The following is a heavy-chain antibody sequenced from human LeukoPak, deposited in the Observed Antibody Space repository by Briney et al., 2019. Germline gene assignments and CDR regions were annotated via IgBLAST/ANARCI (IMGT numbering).Heavy chain of an antibody. CDR3: AKSPLVPAAIDWFDP. CDR1: GFTFSSYG. V-gene: IGHV3-23*01. D-gene: IGHD2-2*02. CDR2: ISGSGGST. Sequence: LPGRSLRPSCAASGFTFSSYGMHWVRQAPGKGLEWVSAISGSGGSTYYADSVKGRFTISRDNSKNTLYLQMNSLRAEDTAVYYCAKSPLVPAAIDWFDPWGQGTLVTVSS. J-gene: IGHJ5*02.